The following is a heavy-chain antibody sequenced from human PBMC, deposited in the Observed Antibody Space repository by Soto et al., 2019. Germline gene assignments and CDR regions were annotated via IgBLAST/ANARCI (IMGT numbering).Heavy chain of an antibody. J-gene: IGHJ6*02. V-gene: IGHV1-18*01. CDR2: ISAYNGNT. Sequence: GASVKVSCKASGYTFTSYGISWVRQAPGQGLEWMGWISAYNGNTNYAQKLQGRVTMTTDTSTSTAYMELRSLRSDDTAVYYCARDGQYYDFWSGYYNGVGYYGMDVWGPGTTVTVSS. CDR3: ARDGQYYDFWSGYYNGVGYYGMDV. D-gene: IGHD3-3*01. CDR1: GYTFTSYG.